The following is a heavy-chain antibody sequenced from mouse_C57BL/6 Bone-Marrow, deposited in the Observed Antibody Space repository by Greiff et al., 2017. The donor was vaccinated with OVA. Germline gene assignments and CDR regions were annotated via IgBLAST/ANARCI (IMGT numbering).Heavy chain of an antibody. CDR1: GYAFSSSW. J-gene: IGHJ4*01. CDR3: ARGDDYDDAMDY. Sequence: VQLQQSGPELVKPGASVKISCKASGYAFSSSWMNWVKQRPGKGLEWIGRIYPGDGDTNYNGKFKGKATLTADKSSSTAYMQLSSLTSEDSAVYFCARGDDYDDAMDYWGQGTSVTVSS. V-gene: IGHV1-82*01. CDR2: IYPGDGDT. D-gene: IGHD2-4*01.